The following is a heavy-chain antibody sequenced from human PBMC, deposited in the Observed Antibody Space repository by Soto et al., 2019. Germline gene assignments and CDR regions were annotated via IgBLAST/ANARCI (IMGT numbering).Heavy chain of an antibody. CDR1: GYTFTSYA. CDR2: INDGSGNT. CDR3: ARPTEYSYGLGNAFDI. J-gene: IGHJ3*02. D-gene: IGHD5-18*01. Sequence: QVQLVQSGAEVKKPGASVKVSCKASGYTFTSYAMHWVRQAPGQRLEWMGWINDGSGNTNYSQKSHGRVTITRDTSASTAYMELSRLRSEDTAVYYCARPTEYSYGLGNAFDIWGQGTMVTVSS. V-gene: IGHV1-3*01.